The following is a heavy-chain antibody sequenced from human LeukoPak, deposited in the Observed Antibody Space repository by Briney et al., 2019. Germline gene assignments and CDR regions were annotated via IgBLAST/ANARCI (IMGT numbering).Heavy chain of an antibody. CDR1: GFTVSSNY. D-gene: IGHD4-17*01. CDR3: AKDRHGDYFDY. Sequence: PGGSLRLSCAASGFTVSSNYMSWVRQAPGKGLEWVSVIYSGGSTYYADSVKGRLTISRDNSKNTLYLQMNSLRAEDTAVYYCAKDRHGDYFDYWGQGTLVTVSS. CDR2: IYSGGST. V-gene: IGHV3-53*01. J-gene: IGHJ4*02.